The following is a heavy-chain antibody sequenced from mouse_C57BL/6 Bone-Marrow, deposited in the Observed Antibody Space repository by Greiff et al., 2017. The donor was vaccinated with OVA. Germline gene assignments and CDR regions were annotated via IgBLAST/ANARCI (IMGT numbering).Heavy chain of an antibody. Sequence: EVQGVESGGGLVQPGGSMKLSCVASGFTFSNYWMNWVRQSPAKGLEWVAQIRLKSDNYATHYAESVKGRFTISRDDSKSSVYLQMNNLRAEDTGIYYCTGGGLRRRFAYWGQGTLVTVSA. CDR2: IRLKSDNYAT. J-gene: IGHJ3*01. V-gene: IGHV6-3*01. CDR1: GFTFSNYW. D-gene: IGHD2-2*01. CDR3: TGGGLRRRFAY.